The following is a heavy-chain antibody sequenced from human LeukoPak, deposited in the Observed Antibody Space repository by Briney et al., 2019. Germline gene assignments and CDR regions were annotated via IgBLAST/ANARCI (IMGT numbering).Heavy chain of an antibody. CDR1: GFTFSKAW. Sequence: PGGSLRLSCEASGFTFSKAWMSWVRQAPGKGLEWVGRFKSKTDGGTTDYAAPVKGRFTISRDDSKNTLFLQMNSLKAEDTAVYYCTSGRIVRTTTADYWGQGTLVTFSS. D-gene: IGHD1-26*01. V-gene: IGHV3-15*01. J-gene: IGHJ4*02. CDR2: FKSKTDGGTT. CDR3: TSGRIVRTTTADY.